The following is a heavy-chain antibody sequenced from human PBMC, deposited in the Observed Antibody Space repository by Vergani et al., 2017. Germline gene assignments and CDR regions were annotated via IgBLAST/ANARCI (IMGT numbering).Heavy chain of an antibody. Sequence: QVQLVESGGGVVQPGRSLRLSCAASGFTFSSYGMHWVRQAPGKGLEWLAVISYDGSNKYYADSGKGRFTISRDNSKNTLYLQMNSLRAEDTAVYYCAKDYSNYGVEGYYYMDVWGKGTTVTVSS. CDR3: AKDYSNYGVEGYYYMDV. V-gene: IGHV3-30*18. D-gene: IGHD4-11*01. J-gene: IGHJ6*03. CDR2: ISYDGSNK. CDR1: GFTFSSYG.